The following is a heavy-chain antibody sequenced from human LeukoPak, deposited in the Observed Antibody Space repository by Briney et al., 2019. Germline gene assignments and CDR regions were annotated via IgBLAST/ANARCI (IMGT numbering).Heavy chain of an antibody. CDR2: ISYDGSNT. J-gene: IGHJ4*02. CDR1: GFTFSSYG. CDR3: AKSMVRGVPYYFDY. D-gene: IGHD3-10*01. V-gene: IGHV3-30*18. Sequence: GGSLRLSCAASGFTFSSYGMHWVRQAPGKGLEWVAVISYDGSNTYYADSVKGRFTISGDNSKNTLYLQMNSLRAEDTAVYYCAKSMVRGVPYYFDYWGQGTLVTVSS.